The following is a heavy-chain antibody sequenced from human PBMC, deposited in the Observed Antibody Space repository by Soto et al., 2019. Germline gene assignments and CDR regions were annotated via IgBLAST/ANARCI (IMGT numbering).Heavy chain of an antibody. V-gene: IGHV1-69*02. Sequence: QVQLVQSGAEVKKPGSSVKVSCKASGGTFSSYTISRVRQAPGQGLEWMGRIIPILGIANYAQKFQGRVTITADKSTSTAYMELSSLRSEDTDVYYCATGRAVAVHSAEYFQHWGQGTLVTVSS. D-gene: IGHD6-19*01. CDR2: IIPILGIA. CDR3: ATGRAVAVHSAEYFQH. J-gene: IGHJ1*01. CDR1: GGTFSSYT.